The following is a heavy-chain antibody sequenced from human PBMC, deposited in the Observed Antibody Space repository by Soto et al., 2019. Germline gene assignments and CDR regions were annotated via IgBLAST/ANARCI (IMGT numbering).Heavy chain of an antibody. J-gene: IGHJ4*02. Sequence: PGGSLRLSCAASGFTFSSYGMHWVRQAPGKGLEWVAVISYDGSNKYYADSVKGRFTISRDNSKNTLYLQMNSLRAEDTAVYYCAKGPLLWFGGTHEYYFDYWGQGTLVTVSS. CDR2: ISYDGSNK. CDR1: GFTFSSYG. V-gene: IGHV3-30*18. CDR3: AKGPLLWFGGTHEYYFDY. D-gene: IGHD3-10*01.